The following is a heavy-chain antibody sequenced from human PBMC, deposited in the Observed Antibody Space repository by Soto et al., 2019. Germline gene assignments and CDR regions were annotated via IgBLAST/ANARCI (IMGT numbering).Heavy chain of an antibody. Sequence: SETLSLTCAVSGGSISSSNWWSWVRQPPGKGLEWIGEIYHSGSTNYNPSLKSRVTISVDKSKNQFSLKLSSVTAADTAVYYCARGARYFDWTYGMDVWGQGTTVTVSS. D-gene: IGHD3-9*01. CDR2: IYHSGST. CDR1: GGSISSSNW. J-gene: IGHJ6*02. CDR3: ARGARYFDWTYGMDV. V-gene: IGHV4-4*02.